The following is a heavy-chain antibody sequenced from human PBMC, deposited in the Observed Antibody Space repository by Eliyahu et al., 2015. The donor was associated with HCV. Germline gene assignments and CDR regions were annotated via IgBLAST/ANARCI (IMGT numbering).Heavy chain of an antibody. CDR3: GRDLSGRDDY. V-gene: IGHV3-74*01. CDR1: GFTFRSYW. D-gene: IGHD1-26*01. Sequence: EVQLVESGGGLVQPGGSLRLSCAASGFTFRSYWMHWVRQVPGKGLGWVSRTNEDGSVTNYADSVKGRFTISRDNAKNTLYLEMNSLRVDDTAVYYCGRDLSGRDDYWGQGTLVTVSS. J-gene: IGHJ4*02. CDR2: TNEDGSVT.